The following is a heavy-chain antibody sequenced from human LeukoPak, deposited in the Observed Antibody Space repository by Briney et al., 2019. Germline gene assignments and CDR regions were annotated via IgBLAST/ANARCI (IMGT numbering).Heavy chain of an antibody. V-gene: IGHV4-34*01. CDR2: INHSGST. J-gene: IGHJ3*02. D-gene: IGHD2-2*01. CDR3: ARPYLPYCSSTSCYEGAFDI. Sequence: SETLSLTCAVYGGSFSGYYWSWIRQPPGKGLEWIGEINHSGSTNYNPSLKSRVTISVDTSKNQFSLKLSSVTAADTAVYYCARPYLPYCSSTSCYEGAFDIWGQGTMVTVSS. CDR1: GGSFSGYY.